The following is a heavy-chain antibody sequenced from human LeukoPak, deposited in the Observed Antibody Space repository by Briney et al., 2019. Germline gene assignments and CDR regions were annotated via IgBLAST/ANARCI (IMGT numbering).Heavy chain of an antibody. D-gene: IGHD6-13*01. V-gene: IGHV3-23*01. CDR3: ARGQQQLVLSYMDV. CDR1: GFTFSTYG. CDR2: ISGSGGST. Sequence: GGSLRLSCAASGFTFSTYGMSWVRQAPGKGLEWVSAISGSGGSTYYADSVKGRFTISRDNAKNSLYLQMNSLRAEDTAVYYCARGQQQLVLSYMDVWGKGTTVTVSS. J-gene: IGHJ6*03.